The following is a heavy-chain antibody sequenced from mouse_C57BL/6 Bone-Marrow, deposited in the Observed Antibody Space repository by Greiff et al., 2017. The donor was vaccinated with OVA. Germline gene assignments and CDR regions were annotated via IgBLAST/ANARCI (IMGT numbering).Heavy chain of an antibody. D-gene: IGHD2-1*01. V-gene: IGHV1-54*01. CDR3: ERFFYVHYYAMDY. CDR1: GYAFTNYL. Sequence: QVQLKQSGAELVRPGTSVKVSCKASGYAFTNYLIEWVKQRPGQGLEWIGVINPGSGGTNNNEKFKGKATLTADKSSSTAYMQLSSLTSEDSAVYFCERFFYVHYYAMDYWGQGTSVTVSS. J-gene: IGHJ4*01. CDR2: INPGSGGT.